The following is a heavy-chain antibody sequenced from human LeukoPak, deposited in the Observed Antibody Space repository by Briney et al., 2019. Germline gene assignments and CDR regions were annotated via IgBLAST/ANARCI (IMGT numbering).Heavy chain of an antibody. Sequence: SSETLSLTCTVSGDSISSFYWSWIRQPAGQGLEWIGHIYTSGTTNYNPSLKSRVTMSVDTSKNQFSLKLTSVTAADTAVYYCARDVVAAAGTWDYWGQGTLVTVSS. J-gene: IGHJ4*02. CDR2: IYTSGTT. CDR1: GDSISSFY. D-gene: IGHD6-13*01. CDR3: ARDVVAAAGTWDY. V-gene: IGHV4-4*07.